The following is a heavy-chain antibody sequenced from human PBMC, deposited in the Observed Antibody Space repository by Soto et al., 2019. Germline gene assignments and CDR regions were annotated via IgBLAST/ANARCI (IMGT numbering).Heavy chain of an antibody. CDR2: IIPIFGTA. CDR1: GGTFSSYA. CDR3: ARPNYYDSSGYYSYSYYYYGMDV. V-gene: IGHV1-69*13. D-gene: IGHD3-22*01. J-gene: IGHJ6*02. Sequence: GASVKVSCKASGGTFSSYAISWVRQAPGQGLEWMGGIIPIFGTANYAQKFQGRVTITADESTSTAYMELSSLRSEDTAVYYCARPNYYDSSGYYSYSYYYYGMDVWGQGTTVTVSS.